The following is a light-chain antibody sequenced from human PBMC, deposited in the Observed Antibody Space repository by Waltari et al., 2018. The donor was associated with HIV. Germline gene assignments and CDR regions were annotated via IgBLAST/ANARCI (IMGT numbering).Light chain of an antibody. J-gene: IGLJ2*01. CDR2: NIN. CDR3: LLFYGGVRV. CDR1: TGAITSGHY. V-gene: IGLV7-46*01. Sequence: QAVVTQEPSLTVSPGGTVTLTCGSSTGAITSGHYPYWLQRKPGQAPTTLIYNINTKPPRIPARVSGSLLGGKAALTLSGAQSEDEAEYYCLLFYGGVRVFGGGTKLTVL.